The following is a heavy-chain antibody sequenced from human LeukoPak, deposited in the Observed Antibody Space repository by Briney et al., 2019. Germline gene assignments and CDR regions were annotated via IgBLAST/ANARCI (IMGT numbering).Heavy chain of an antibody. Sequence: GGSLRLSCAASGFTFSSYAMSWVRQAPGKGLEWVSAISGSGGSTYYADSVKGRFTISRDNSKNTLYLQMNSLRAKDTAVYYCARNPIYYYGSGTNYGMDVWGQGTTVTVSS. CDR3: ARNPIYYYGSGTNYGMDV. J-gene: IGHJ6*02. CDR2: ISGSGGST. D-gene: IGHD3-10*01. CDR1: GFTFSSYA. V-gene: IGHV3-23*01.